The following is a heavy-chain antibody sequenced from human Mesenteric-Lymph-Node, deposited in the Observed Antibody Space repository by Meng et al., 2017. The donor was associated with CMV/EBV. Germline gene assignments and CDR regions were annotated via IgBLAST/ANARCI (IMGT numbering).Heavy chain of an antibody. CDR3: AKNLGECTSIYCRGDVFDI. V-gene: IGHV3-30*02. J-gene: IGHJ3*02. CDR2: IRYDGSQQ. D-gene: IGHD2/OR15-2a*01. Sequence: GGSLRLSCAASGFTFSRSAMHWVRQAPGKGLDWVALIRYDGSQQYYADSVKGRFTISRDNSKNTLYLQMNSLRTEDTAVYYCAKNLGECTSIYCRGDVFDIWGQGTMVTVSS. CDR1: GFTFSRSA.